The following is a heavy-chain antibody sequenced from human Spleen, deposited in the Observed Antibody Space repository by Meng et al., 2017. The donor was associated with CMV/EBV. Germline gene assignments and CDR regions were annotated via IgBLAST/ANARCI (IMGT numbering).Heavy chain of an antibody. D-gene: IGHD6-19*01. CDR2: IYHSGST. CDR3: ARGEQWLGAYYDY. J-gene: IGHJ4*02. CDR1: GGSISSSNL. V-gene: IGHV4-4*02. Sequence: AVSGGSISSSNLWTWVRQVPGKGLEWIGEIYHSGSTNYNPSLKSRVTISVDKFKNQFSLKLGSVTAADTAVYYCARGEQWLGAYYDYWGQGILVTVSS.